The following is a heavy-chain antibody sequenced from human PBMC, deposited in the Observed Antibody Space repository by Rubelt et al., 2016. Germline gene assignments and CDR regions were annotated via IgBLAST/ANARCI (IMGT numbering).Heavy chain of an antibody. Sequence: RGLEWMGWINPNSGGTNYAQKFQGRVTMTRDTSISTASMELSRLRSDDTAVYYCARYLGSMVRGVLDYWGQGTLVTVSS. V-gene: IGHV1-2*02. CDR2: INPNSGGT. D-gene: IGHD3-10*01. CDR3: ARYLGSMVRGVLDY. J-gene: IGHJ4*02.